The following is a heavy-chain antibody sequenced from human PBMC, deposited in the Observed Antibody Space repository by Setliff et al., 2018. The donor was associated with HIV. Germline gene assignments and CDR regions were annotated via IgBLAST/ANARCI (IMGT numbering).Heavy chain of an antibody. CDR1: GFTFSNNW. D-gene: IGHD2-21*02. CDR3: VRVVTFFSTGPHFDP. J-gene: IGHJ5*02. CDR2: ISPDGSST. Sequence: GGSLRLSCAASGFTFSNNWIHWVRQTAEKGLVWVSRISPDGSSTMYADSVKGRFTISRDNAKNTVYLQMNSLRAEDTAVYYCVRVVTFFSTGPHFDPWGQGTLVTVSS. V-gene: IGHV3-74*03.